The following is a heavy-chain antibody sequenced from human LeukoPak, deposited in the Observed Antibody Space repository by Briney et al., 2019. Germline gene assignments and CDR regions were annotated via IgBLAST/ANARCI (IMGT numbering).Heavy chain of an antibody. CDR3: ARGVGSGYTDD. CDR2: IYNSGST. CDR1: GDSMSTYY. D-gene: IGHD3-22*01. J-gene: IGHJ4*02. Sequence: SETLSLTCTVSGDSMSTYYWTWIRQPPGKGLEWIGYIYNSGSTNYNPSLKSRVTISVDTSKNQFSLKLTSVTAADTAVYYCARGVGSGYTDDWGQGTLDTVSS. V-gene: IGHV4-59*01.